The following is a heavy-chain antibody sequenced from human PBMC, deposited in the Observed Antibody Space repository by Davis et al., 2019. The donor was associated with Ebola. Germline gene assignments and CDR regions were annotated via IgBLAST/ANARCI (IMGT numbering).Heavy chain of an antibody. Sequence: PGGSLRLSCAASGFTFDDYAMHWVRQAPGKGLEWVSGISWNSGSIGYADSVKGRFTISRDNAKNSLYLQMNSLRAEDTALYYCAKTAVYYDSSGPYYFDYWGQGTLVTVSS. D-gene: IGHD3-22*01. CDR2: ISWNSGSI. V-gene: IGHV3-9*01. CDR1: GFTFDDYA. J-gene: IGHJ4*02. CDR3: AKTAVYYDSSGPYYFDY.